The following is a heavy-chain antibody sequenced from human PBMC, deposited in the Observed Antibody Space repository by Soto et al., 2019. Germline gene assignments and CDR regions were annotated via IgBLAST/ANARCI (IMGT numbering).Heavy chain of an antibody. Sequence: PLGSLRLSCAASGFPFSMSAMTWVRQAPGKGLEWVSTTGLNGRTTYYADSVKGRFTVSRDNTKNTLDLQMASLRAEDTAVYYCATVHSTSRSFDYWGQGTLVTVS. CDR2: TGLNGRTT. J-gene: IGHJ4*02. CDR3: ATVHSTSRSFDY. V-gene: IGHV3-23*01. D-gene: IGHD6-6*01. CDR1: GFPFSMSA.